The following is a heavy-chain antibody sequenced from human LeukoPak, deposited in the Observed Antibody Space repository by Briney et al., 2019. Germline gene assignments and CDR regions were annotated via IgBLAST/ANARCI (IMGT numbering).Heavy chain of an antibody. CDR2: IIPILGIA. J-gene: IGHJ4*02. Sequence: VASVKVSCKASGGTFSSYTISWVRQAPGQGLEWMGRIIPILGIANYAQKFQGRVTITADKSTSTAYMEPSSLRSEDTAVYYCARYGQLLYSNYITWGQGTLVTVSS. CDR3: ARYGQLLYSNYIT. D-gene: IGHD4-11*01. CDR1: GGTFSSYT. V-gene: IGHV1-69*02.